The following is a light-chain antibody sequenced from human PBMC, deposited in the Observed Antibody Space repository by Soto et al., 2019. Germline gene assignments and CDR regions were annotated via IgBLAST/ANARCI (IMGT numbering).Light chain of an antibody. J-gene: IGKJ5*01. CDR1: QSITNY. Sequence: DIPMTQSHSALSASVGDRFTITCRASQSITNYLNWYQHKPGQAPNLLIYAASTLQAGVPSKFSGSGSGTDFTLTINSLQPEDFATYFCQQYNTFPFTFGQGTRLEIK. CDR3: QQYNTFPFT. CDR2: AAS. V-gene: IGKV1-16*02.